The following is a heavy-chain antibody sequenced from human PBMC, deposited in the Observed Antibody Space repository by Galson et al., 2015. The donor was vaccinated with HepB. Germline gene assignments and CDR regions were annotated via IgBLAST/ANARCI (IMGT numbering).Heavy chain of an antibody. J-gene: IGHJ4*02. V-gene: IGHV1-58*01. D-gene: IGHD1-26*01. CDR3: AARSREWELLRPDH. Sequence: SVKVSCKASGFTFTSSAVQWVRQARGQRLEWIGWIVVGSGNTNYTQKFQERVTFTRDMSTSTAYMELSSLRSEDTAVYYCAARSREWELLRPDHWGQGTLVTVSS. CDR1: GFTFTSSA. CDR2: IVVGSGNT.